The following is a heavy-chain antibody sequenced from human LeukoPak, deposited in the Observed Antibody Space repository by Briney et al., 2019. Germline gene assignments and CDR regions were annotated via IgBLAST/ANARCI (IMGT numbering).Heavy chain of an antibody. J-gene: IGHJ5*01. Sequence: GSLRLSCSVSGDSVSDFYWNWIRQSPGTGLEWIGNIHYSGNSNYNPSLKSRVSMSIDTSRNQFFLKLNSVTAADTAVYYCVLAPNSNWFDFWGQGTQVTVSS. CDR2: IHYSGNS. CDR3: VLAPNSNWFDF. CDR1: GDSVSDFY. D-gene: IGHD2-8*01. V-gene: IGHV4-59*08.